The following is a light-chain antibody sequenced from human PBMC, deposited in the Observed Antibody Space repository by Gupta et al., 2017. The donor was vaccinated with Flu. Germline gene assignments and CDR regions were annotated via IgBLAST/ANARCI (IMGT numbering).Light chain of an antibody. CDR2: GNN. J-gene: IGLJ2*01. CDR1: SSNIGARFD. V-gene: IGLV1-40*01. CDR3: QSYDSSLSGNVV. Sequence: QSVLTQPPSVSGAPGQRVTISCTGSSSNIGARFDVHWYQQLPGTAPKLLIYGNNNRPSGGPDRCSGSKSGTSAALAITGLQAEEEADYYCQSYDSSLSGNVVFGGGTKLTVL.